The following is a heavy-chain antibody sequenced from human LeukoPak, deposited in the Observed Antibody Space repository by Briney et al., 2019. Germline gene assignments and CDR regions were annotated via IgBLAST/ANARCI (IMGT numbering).Heavy chain of an antibody. CDR3: ARGTGENYGMDV. CDR2: MNPNSGNT. CDR1: GYTFTSYD. J-gene: IGHJ6*02. V-gene: IGHV1-8*01. D-gene: IGHD7-27*01. Sequence: GASVTVSFKASGYTFTSYDINWVRQATGQGLEWMGWMNPNSGNTGYAQKFQGRVTMTRNTSISTAYMELSSLRSEDTAVYYRARGTGENYGMDVWGQGTTVTVSS.